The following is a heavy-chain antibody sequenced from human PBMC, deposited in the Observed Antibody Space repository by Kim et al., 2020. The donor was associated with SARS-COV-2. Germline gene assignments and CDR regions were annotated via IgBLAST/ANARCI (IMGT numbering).Heavy chain of an antibody. CDR2: ISVDGGNT. D-gene: IGHD1-26*01. CDR1: GFSVSNYW. V-gene: IGHV3-74*01. J-gene: IGHJ5*02. CDR3: VRGSGSHGYFDA. Sequence: GGSLRLSCAASGFSVSNYWMHWVRKAPGEGLVWVSRISVDGGNTYYADSMKGRLTISRDSATNTLYLQINSLRGDDTAMYYCVRGSGSHGYFDAWGQGTLVTVSS.